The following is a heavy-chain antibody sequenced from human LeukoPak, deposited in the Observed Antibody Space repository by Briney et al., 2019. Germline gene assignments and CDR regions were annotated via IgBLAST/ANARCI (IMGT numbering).Heavy chain of an antibody. V-gene: IGHV1-2*02. CDR2: INPNSGGT. CDR3: ARRAGTATKYFDY. Sequence: ASVKVSCKASGYTFTGYYMHWVRQAPGQGLEWMGWINPNSGGTNYAQKFQGRVTMTRDTSISTAYVELSRLRSDDTAVYYCARRAGTATKYFDYWGQGTLVTVSS. J-gene: IGHJ4*02. CDR1: GYTFTGYY. D-gene: IGHD2-15*01.